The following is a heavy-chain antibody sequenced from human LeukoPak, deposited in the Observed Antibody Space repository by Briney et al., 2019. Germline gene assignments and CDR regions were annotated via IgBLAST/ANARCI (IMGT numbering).Heavy chain of an antibody. CDR3: ARDSSMLRGLLVIYYSDF. Sequence: GGSLRLSCAASGFTYSSYSMNWVRQAPGKGLEWVSSISSSSSYIYYADSVKGRFTISRDNYKNTLYLQMNSLRVEDTAVYYCARDSSMLRGLLVIYYSDFWGQGTLVTVSS. V-gene: IGHV3-21*04. D-gene: IGHD3-10*01. J-gene: IGHJ4*02. CDR1: GFTYSSYS. CDR2: ISSSSSYI.